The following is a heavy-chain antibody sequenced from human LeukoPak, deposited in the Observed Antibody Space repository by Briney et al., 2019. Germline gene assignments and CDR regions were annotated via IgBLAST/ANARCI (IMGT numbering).Heavy chain of an antibody. D-gene: IGHD3-10*01. V-gene: IGHV3-23*01. CDR2: ISGGGGST. CDR1: GFTFSSYA. J-gene: IGHJ4*02. Sequence: PGGSLRLSCAASGFTFSSYAMNWVRQAPGKGLEWVSSISGGGGSTYYADSVKGRFTISRDNSKNTLYLHMNSLRAEDTAVYYCAKPPRGSGADYWGQGTLVTVSS. CDR3: AKPPRGSGADY.